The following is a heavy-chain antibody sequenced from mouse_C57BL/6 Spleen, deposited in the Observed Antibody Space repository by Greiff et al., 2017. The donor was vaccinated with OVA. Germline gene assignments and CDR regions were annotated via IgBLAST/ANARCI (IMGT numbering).Heavy chain of an antibody. V-gene: IGHV1-15*01. CDR1: GYTFTDYE. CDR2: IDPETGGT. CDR3: TRDYDYDGKGYFDV. D-gene: IGHD2-4*01. Sequence: QVHVKQSGAELVRPGASVTLSCKASGYTFTDYEMHWVKQTPVHGLEWIGAIDPETGGTAYNQKFKGKAILTADKSSSTAYMELRSLTSEDSAVYYCTRDYDYDGKGYFDVWGTGTTVTVSS. J-gene: IGHJ1*03.